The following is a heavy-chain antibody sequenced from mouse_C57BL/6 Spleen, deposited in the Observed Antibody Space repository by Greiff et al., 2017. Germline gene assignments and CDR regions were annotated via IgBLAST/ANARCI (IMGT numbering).Heavy chain of an antibody. CDR3: ARSRYYGSGYFDV. Sequence: QVQLQQPGAELVMPGASVKLSCKASGYTFTSYWMHWVKQRPGQGLEWIGEIDPSDSYTNYNQKFKGKSTLTVDKSSSTAYMQLSSLTSEDSAVYYCARSRYYGSGYFDVWGTGTTVTVSS. J-gene: IGHJ1*03. D-gene: IGHD1-1*01. CDR1: GYTFTSYW. V-gene: IGHV1-69*01. CDR2: IDPSDSYT.